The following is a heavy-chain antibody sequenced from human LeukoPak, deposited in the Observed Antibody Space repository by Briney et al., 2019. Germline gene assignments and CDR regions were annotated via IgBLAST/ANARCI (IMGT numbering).Heavy chain of an antibody. CDR3: ARAAIAAARIYYFMDV. D-gene: IGHD6-13*01. V-gene: IGHV3-21*01. CDR1: GFTFSSYS. Sequence: GGSLRLSCAASGFTFSSYSMNWVRQAPGKGLEWVSFISTSSSYIHNADSVKGRFTISRDNAESSLYLQMNSLRAEDTAVYYCARAAIAAARIYYFMDVWGKGTTVTVSS. J-gene: IGHJ6*03. CDR2: ISTSSSYI.